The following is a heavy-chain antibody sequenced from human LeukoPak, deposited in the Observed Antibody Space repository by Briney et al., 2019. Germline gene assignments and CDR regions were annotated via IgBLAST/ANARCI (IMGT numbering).Heavy chain of an antibody. CDR3: AGRPGESSWPVFEY. Sequence: ASVKVSCKAFAYTISAHYVHWVRQAPGQGLEWMGRINPDGDGTNYAQKFQGRVTMTKATSINTAYMELNGLTPDDTAVYYCAGRPGESSWPVFEYWGHGTLVTVFS. J-gene: IGHJ4*01. CDR1: AYTISAHY. D-gene: IGHD2-2*01. V-gene: IGHV1-2*06. CDR2: INPDGDGT.